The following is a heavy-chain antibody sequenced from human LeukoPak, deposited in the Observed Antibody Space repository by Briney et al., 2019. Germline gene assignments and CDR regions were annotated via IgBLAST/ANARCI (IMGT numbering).Heavy chain of an antibody. D-gene: IGHD3/OR15-3a*01. J-gene: IGHJ5*02. Sequence: TGGSLRLSCPASGFTFSNYGMHWVRQAPGKGLEWGAAISYDGGNQYYSDSVKGRFTIARENSKNTLYLQITRLRPADTAVYYCARVAGRWTGGWFYPWGEGTLPTASS. CDR2: ISYDGGNQ. V-gene: IGHV3-30*03. CDR1: GFTFSNYG. CDR3: ARVAGRWTGGWFYP.